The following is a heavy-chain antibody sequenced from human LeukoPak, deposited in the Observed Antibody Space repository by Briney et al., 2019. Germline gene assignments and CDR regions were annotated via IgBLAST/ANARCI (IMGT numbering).Heavy chain of an antibody. D-gene: IGHD2/OR15-2a*01. V-gene: IGHV3-23*01. CDR1: GFIFNSYA. J-gene: IGHJ3*01. CDR2: ISDIGLST. Sequence: GGSLRLSCAASGFIFNSYAMSWVRQAPGKGLEWVSTISDIGLSTYYADSVKGRLTISRDNSKYTLSLLLSSLRADDTAIYYCARISLRAFDVWGQGTTVTVSS. CDR3: ARISLRAFDV.